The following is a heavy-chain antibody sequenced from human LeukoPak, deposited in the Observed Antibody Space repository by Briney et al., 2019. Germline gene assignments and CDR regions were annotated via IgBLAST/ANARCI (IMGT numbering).Heavy chain of an antibody. CDR3: ASSNYDILTAYFDY. CDR1: VFTFSSYA. V-gene: IGHV3-23*01. D-gene: IGHD3-9*01. CDR2: ISGSGGST. Sequence: AGGSLRLSCAASVFTFSSYAMSWVRQAPGKGLEWVSAISGSGGSTYYADSVKGRFTISRDNSKNTLYLQMSSLRAEDTAVYYCASSNYDILTAYFDYWGQGTLVTVSS. J-gene: IGHJ4*02.